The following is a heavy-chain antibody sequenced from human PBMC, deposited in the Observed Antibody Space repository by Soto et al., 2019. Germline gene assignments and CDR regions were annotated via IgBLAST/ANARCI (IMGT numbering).Heavy chain of an antibody. V-gene: IGHV1-69*10. Sequence: ASVKVSCKASGGTFSSYAISWVRQAPGQGLEWMGGIIPILGIANYAQKFQGRVTITADKSKSTAYMELSSLRSEDTAVYYCATRRGPADAFDIWGQGTMVTVSS. CDR2: IIPILGIA. D-gene: IGHD3-10*01. J-gene: IGHJ3*02. CDR1: GGTFSSYA. CDR3: ATRRGPADAFDI.